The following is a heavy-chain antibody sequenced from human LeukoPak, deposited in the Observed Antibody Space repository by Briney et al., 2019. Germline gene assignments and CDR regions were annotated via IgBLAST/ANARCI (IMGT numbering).Heavy chain of an antibody. V-gene: IGHV4-34*01. CDR1: GGSFSGYY. J-gene: IGHJ6*02. CDR3: ARGRTESTDYYYYGMDV. D-gene: IGHD3/OR15-3a*01. Sequence: SETLSLTCAVYGGSFSGYYWSWIRQPPGKGLEWIGEINHSGSTNYNPSLKSRVTISVDTSKNQFSLKLSSVTAADTAVYYCARGRTESTDYYYYGMDVWGQGTTVAVSS. CDR2: INHSGST.